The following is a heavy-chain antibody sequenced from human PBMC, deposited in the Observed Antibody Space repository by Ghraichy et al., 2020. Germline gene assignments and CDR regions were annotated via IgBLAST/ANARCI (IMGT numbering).Heavy chain of an antibody. CDR2: IYYSGST. Sequence: SETLSLTCTVSGGSISSGGYYWSWIRQHPGKGLEWIGYIYYSGSTYYNPSLKSRVTISVDTSENQFSLKLSSVTAADTAVYDCARAAGGYCSGGSCYLNDAFDIWGQGTMVTVSS. V-gene: IGHV4-31*03. D-gene: IGHD2-15*01. J-gene: IGHJ3*02. CDR3: ARAAGGYCSGGSCYLNDAFDI. CDR1: GGSISSGGYY.